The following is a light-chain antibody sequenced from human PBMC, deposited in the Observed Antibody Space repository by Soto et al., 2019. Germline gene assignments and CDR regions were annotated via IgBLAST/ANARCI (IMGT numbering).Light chain of an antibody. V-gene: IGKV3-20*01. Sequence: EIVLTQSPGTLSLSPGDRATLSCRASQSLSSNYLAWYQQKPGQAPRLLIYGASSRATDIPHRFSGSGSGTDFPLTIARLEPADFAVYFCQQYETFPRTFGQGTKVEIQ. J-gene: IGKJ1*01. CDR1: QSLSSNY. CDR3: QQYETFPRT. CDR2: GAS.